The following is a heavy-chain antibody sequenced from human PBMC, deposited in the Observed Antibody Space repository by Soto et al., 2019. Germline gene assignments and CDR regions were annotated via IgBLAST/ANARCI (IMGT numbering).Heavy chain of an antibody. CDR3: TREKAGDRFDY. CDR2: INPSGAST. D-gene: IGHD7-27*01. V-gene: IGHV1-46*02. Sequence: QVQLVQSGAEVKEPEASVKVSCKASGYPFNIYHMHWVRQAPGQGLEWMGMINPSGASTIYEQRFQGRVTMTRDTSTRTVYMELTSLRSEDTAVYYCTREKAGDRFDYWGQGTLLTVSS. J-gene: IGHJ4*02. CDR1: GYPFNIYH.